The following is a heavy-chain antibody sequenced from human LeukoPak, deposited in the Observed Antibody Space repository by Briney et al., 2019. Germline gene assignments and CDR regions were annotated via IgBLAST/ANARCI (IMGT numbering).Heavy chain of an antibody. CDR3: AKTYYYDSSGYYKGGGYYLDY. V-gene: IGHV3-23*01. D-gene: IGHD3-22*01. J-gene: IGHJ4*02. Sequence: PGGSLRLSCAASGFTFSSYAMSWVRQAPGKGLEWVSAISGSGGSTYYADSVKGRFTISRDNSKNTLYLQMNSLRAEDTAVYYCAKTYYYDSSGYYKGGGYYLDYWGQGTLVTVSS. CDR1: GFTFSSYA. CDR2: ISGSGGST.